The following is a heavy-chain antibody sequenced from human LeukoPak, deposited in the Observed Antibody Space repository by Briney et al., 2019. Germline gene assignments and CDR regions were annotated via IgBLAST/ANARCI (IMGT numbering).Heavy chain of an antibody. CDR3: EKRPSDYGDYVSYFDF. CDR2: ISDDGRSK. Sequence: GGSLRLSCAASGFSFTSYGMHWVRQAPGKGLEWVGVISDDGRSKDYADSVKGRFTIPRDNSKDTLYLQMNGLRDEDTAVYYCEKRPSDYGDYVSYFDFWGQATLVTVSS. D-gene: IGHD4-17*01. J-gene: IGHJ4*02. CDR1: GFSFTSYG. V-gene: IGHV3-30*18.